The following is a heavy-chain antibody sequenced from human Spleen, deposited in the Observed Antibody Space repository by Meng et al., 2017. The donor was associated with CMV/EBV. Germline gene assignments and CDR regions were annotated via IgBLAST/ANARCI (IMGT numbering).Heavy chain of an antibody. CDR2: ISTYNGDT. J-gene: IGHJ5*02. CDR3: ARGGYQQLSRRWWFDP. Sequence: ASVKVFCKAAGYSFTNYGITWVRQAPGQGLEWMGWISTYNGDTQYAQKSQGRVTMTTETSSTTAYMELMSLTSDDTAVYYCARGGYQQLSRRWWFDPWGQGTLVTVSS. D-gene: IGHD2-2*01. V-gene: IGHV1-18*01. CDR1: GYSFTNYG.